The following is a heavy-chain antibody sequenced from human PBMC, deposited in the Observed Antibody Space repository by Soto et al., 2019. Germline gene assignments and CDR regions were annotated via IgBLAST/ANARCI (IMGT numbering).Heavy chain of an antibody. CDR2: ISGYDGRT. D-gene: IGHD2-21*02. Sequence: QVHLVQSGAEVKKPGASVKVSCKTSGYTFTRYGISWVRQAPGQGLEWMGWISGYDGRTNFAQKVQDRVTMTTDTSTSKVYMGLRSLSSDDTAVYYCAREGDVPYYYYGMDVWGQGTTVTVSS. CDR1: GYTFTRYG. CDR3: AREGDVPYYYYGMDV. J-gene: IGHJ6*02. V-gene: IGHV1-18*01.